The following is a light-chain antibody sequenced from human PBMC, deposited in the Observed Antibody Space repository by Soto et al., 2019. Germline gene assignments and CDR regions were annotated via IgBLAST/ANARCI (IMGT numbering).Light chain of an antibody. CDR3: SSYADNNNPYV. CDR1: RRDVGGYDY. Sequence: QAGLTQAPSGSGASGPVVTIFLTGNRRDVGGYDYVSWYQQHPGKAPKLMIYEVTKRPSGVPDRFSGSKSGNTASLTVSGLQADDEADYYCSSYADNNNPYVFGTGTKVTVL. CDR2: EVT. V-gene: IGLV2-8*01. J-gene: IGLJ1*01.